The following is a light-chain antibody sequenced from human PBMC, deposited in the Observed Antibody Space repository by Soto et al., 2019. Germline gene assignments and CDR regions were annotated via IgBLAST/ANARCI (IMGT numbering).Light chain of an antibody. Sequence: DIQMTQSPSSLSASVGDRVTLTCRASQGISNYLAWYQQKPGKVPKLLIYAASTLQSGVPTRFSGSGSGTEFTITISSLQPEDVANYYYQEYNSAPYTFGQGTKLEIK. CDR3: QEYNSAPYT. CDR2: AAS. V-gene: IGKV1-27*01. CDR1: QGISNY. J-gene: IGKJ2*01.